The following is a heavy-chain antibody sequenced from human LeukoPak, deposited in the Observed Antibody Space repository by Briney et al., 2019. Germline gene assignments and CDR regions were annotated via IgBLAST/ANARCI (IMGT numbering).Heavy chain of an antibody. CDR1: GGPFSGYF. CDR2: IHNSGTT. V-gene: IGHV4-34*01. D-gene: IGHD3-10*01. CDR3: ARRYYYNLGSFPFDF. Sequence: PSETLSLTCAVSGGPFSGYFWSWIRQSSGKGLEWIGEIHNSGTTNYNPSLNSRVTISEDTSKNQFYLNLSSVTAADTAVCYCARRYYYNLGSFPFDFWGQGTLVTVSS. J-gene: IGHJ4*02.